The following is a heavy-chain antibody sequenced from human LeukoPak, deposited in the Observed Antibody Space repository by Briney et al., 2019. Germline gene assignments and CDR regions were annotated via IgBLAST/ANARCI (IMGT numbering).Heavy chain of an antibody. D-gene: IGHD3-9*01. V-gene: IGHV3-11*04. J-gene: IGHJ4*02. CDR2: ISSSGSTI. CDR3: ARAYTSSLRYFDWLSDY. Sequence: GGSLRLSCAASGFTFSDYYMSWIRQAPGKGLEWVSYISSSGSTIYYADSVKGRFTISRDNAKNSLYLQMNSLRAEDTAVYYCARAYTSSLRYFDWLSDYWGQGTLVTVSS. CDR1: GFTFSDYY.